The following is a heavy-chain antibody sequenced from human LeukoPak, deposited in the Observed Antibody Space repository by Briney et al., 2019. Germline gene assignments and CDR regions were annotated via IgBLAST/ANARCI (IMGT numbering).Heavy chain of an antibody. CDR3: ARNRYDFWSGYYSH. V-gene: IGHV1-2*06. Sequence: GASVKVSCTASGYTFTGYYMHWVRQAPGQGLEWMGRINPNSGGTNYAQKFQGRVTMTRDTSISTAYMELSRLRSDDTAVYYCARNRYDFWSGYYSHWGQGTLVTVSS. CDR1: GYTFTGYY. J-gene: IGHJ4*02. CDR2: INPNSGGT. D-gene: IGHD3-3*01.